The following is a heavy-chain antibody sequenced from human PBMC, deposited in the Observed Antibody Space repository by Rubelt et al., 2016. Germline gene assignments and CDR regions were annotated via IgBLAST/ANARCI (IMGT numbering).Heavy chain of an antibody. CDR2: ISTYNGNT. D-gene: IGHD5-12*01. J-gene: IGHJ4*02. CDR3: AADLGGYSGYGGYDY. V-gene: IGHV1-2*02. CDR1: GYTFTGYY. Sequence: QVQLVQSGAEVKKPGASVKVSCKASGYTFTGYYMHWVRQAPGEGLEWMGWISTYNGNTNYAQKFQERVTITRDMSTSTAYMELSSLRSEDTAVYYCAADLGGYSGYGGYDYWGQGTLVTVSS.